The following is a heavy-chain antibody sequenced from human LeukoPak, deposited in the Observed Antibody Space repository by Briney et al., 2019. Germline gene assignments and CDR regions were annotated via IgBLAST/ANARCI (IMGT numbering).Heavy chain of an antibody. Sequence: GRSLRLSCAASGFTFSGYWMYWVRQAPGKGLVWISRIVSDGSSTTYADSVKGRFTISRDNAKNTLYLQMNSLRAEDTAVYYCTRGNSGHDYWGQGTLVTVSS. J-gene: IGHJ4*02. CDR1: GFTFSGYW. D-gene: IGHD4-23*01. CDR3: TRGNSGHDY. V-gene: IGHV3-74*01. CDR2: IVSDGSST.